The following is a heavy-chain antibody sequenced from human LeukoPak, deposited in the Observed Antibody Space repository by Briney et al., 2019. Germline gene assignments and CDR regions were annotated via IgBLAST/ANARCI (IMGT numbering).Heavy chain of an antibody. V-gene: IGHV1-8*03. CDR2: MNPNSGNT. J-gene: IGHJ6*03. Sequence: ASVKVSCKASGYTFTSYDINWVRQATGQGLEWMGWMNPNSGNTGYAQKFQGRVTITRNTSISTAYMELSSLRSEDTAVYYCARGQTGYILYYYYYYMDVWGKGTTVTVSS. CDR3: ARGQTGYILYYYYYYMDV. CDR1: GYTFTSYD. D-gene: IGHD3-9*01.